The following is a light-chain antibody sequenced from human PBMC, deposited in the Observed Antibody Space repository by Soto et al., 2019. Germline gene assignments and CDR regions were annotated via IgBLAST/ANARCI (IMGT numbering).Light chain of an antibody. CDR3: QHYDNLPPFT. CDR2: GAS. V-gene: IGKV1-33*01. CDR1: QDIRTS. Sequence: DIQMTQSPSSLSASVGARVSITCQASQDIRTSLSWFQQKPGRAPKLLIYGASYLESGVPSRFRGSGSGTDFTFTISRLQPEDIATYYCQHYDNLPPFTFGPGTKVDIK. J-gene: IGKJ3*01.